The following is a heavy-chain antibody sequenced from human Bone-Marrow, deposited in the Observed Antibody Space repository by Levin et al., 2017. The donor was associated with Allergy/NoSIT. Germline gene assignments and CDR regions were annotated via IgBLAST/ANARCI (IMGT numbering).Heavy chain of an antibody. Sequence: SETLSLTCAVYGGSFSGYYWSWIRQPPGKGLEWIGEINHSGSTNYNPSLKSRVTISVDTSKNQFSLKLSSVTAADTAVYYCARRPRWAVTRWFDPWGQGTLVTVSS. CDR2: INHSGST. V-gene: IGHV4-34*01. J-gene: IGHJ5*02. CDR3: ARRPRWAVTRWFDP. CDR1: GGSFSGYY. D-gene: IGHD4-17*01.